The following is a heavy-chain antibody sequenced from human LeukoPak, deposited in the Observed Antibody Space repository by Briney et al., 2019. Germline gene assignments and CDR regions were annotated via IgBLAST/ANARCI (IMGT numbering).Heavy chain of an antibody. D-gene: IGHD6-13*01. CDR3: ARPGIAAAGTSGYYYGVDV. V-gene: IGHV1-69*04. Sequence: AASVKVSCKASGGTFSSYAISWVRQAPGQGLEWMGRIIPILGIANYAQKFQGRVTITADKSTSTAYMELSSLRSEDTAVYYCARPGIAAAGTSGYYYGVDVWGQGTTVTVSS. CDR2: IIPILGIA. J-gene: IGHJ6*02. CDR1: GGTFSSYA.